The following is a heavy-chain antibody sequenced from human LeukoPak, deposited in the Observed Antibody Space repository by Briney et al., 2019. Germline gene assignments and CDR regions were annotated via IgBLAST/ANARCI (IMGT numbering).Heavy chain of an antibody. CDR3: AQGAYYDIMTGNAFAHGFHR. Sequence: PGGTLRLSCTASGFTFNSYGMSWVRQAPGKGLEGVTGISGTGGNTYHADSVRGRFTIPRDNSKKTLYMLMNSLRAADTAVYYCAQGAYYDIMTGNAFAHGFHRWGQGTMVTASS. CDR2: ISGTGGNT. D-gene: IGHD3-9*01. CDR1: GFTFNSYG. J-gene: IGHJ3*02. V-gene: IGHV3-23*01.